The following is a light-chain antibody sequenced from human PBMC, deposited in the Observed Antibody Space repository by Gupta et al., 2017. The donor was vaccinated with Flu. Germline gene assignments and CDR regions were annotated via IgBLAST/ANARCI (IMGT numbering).Light chain of an antibody. J-gene: IGKJ5*01. CDR3: LQYNSYPIT. CDR1: QGISNF. CDR2: GAS. V-gene: IGKV1-16*02. Sequence: DIQMTQSPSSLSASVGDRVTITCRASQGISNFLGWIQQKPGQAPKSLIFGASSLQTGVPSKFSGSGSGTHFTLTIHSLQPEDFATYYCLQYNSYPITFGHGTRLEIK.